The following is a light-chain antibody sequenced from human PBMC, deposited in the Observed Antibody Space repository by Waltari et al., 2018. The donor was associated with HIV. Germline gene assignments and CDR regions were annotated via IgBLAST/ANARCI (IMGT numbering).Light chain of an antibody. V-gene: IGKV3-20*01. CDR3: QQYGNSIT. J-gene: IGKJ3*01. CDR1: QSLSSTY. Sequence: EIVLTQSPGTLSLSPGERATLSCRASQSLSSTYLAWYQQKPGQAPRLLIYGASTRATGIPDRFSGSGSRTDFTLTISRLEPEDFAVYYCQQYGNSITFGPGTKVDIK. CDR2: GAS.